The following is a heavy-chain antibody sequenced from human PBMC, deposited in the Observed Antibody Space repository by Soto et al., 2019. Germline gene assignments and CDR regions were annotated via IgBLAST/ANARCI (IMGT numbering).Heavy chain of an antibody. J-gene: IGHJ4*02. CDR2: ISGSGGST. CDR3: AKAARPDYYDSSGYPTNPYYFDY. V-gene: IGHV3-23*01. D-gene: IGHD3-22*01. Sequence: GGSLRLSCAASGFTFSSYAMSWVRQAPGKGLEWVSAISGSGGSTYYADSVKGRFTISRDNSKNTLYLQMNSLRAEDTAVYYCAKAARPDYYDSSGYPTNPYYFDYWGQGTLVTVS. CDR1: GFTFSSYA.